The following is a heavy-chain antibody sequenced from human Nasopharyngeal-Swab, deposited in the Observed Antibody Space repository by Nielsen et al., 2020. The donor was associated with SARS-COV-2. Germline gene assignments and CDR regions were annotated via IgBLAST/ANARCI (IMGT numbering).Heavy chain of an antibody. CDR2: ISSSTSYI. D-gene: IGHD3-10*01. CDR1: GFTFSNYS. V-gene: IGHV3-21*01. CDR3: ARDGFGESPYYYYYGMDV. Sequence: GESLKISCAASGFTFSNYSTNWVRQAPGKGLEWVSSISSSTSYIYYADSVKGRFTISRDNAKNSLYLQMNSLRAEDTAVYYCARDGFGESPYYYYYGMDVWGQGTTVTVSS. J-gene: IGHJ6*02.